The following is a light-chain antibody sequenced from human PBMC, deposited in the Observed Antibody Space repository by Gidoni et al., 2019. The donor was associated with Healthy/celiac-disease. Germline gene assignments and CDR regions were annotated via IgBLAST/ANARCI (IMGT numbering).Light chain of an antibody. CDR2: DAS. Sequence: DIQMTQSPSTLSASVGDRVTITCRASQSISSWLAWYQQKPGKAPKLLSYDASSLESGVPSRFSGSGSGTEFTLNISSLQPDDFATYYCQQYNSYSPIFGGGTKVEIK. CDR1: QSISSW. CDR3: QQYNSYSPI. J-gene: IGKJ4*01. V-gene: IGKV1-5*01.